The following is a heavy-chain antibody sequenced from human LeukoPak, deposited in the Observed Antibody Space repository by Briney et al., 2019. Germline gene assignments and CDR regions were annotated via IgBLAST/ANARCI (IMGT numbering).Heavy chain of an antibody. CDR3: AREEGATQDAN. V-gene: IGHV4-4*09. D-gene: IGHD1-26*01. CDR1: GGSITSYY. Sequence: PSETLSLTCTVSGGSITSYYWNWIRQAPGKGLEWIGNIHTSGTTLYNPSLRSRATISVDTSRNQFSLRLSSVTAADTAVYYCAREEGATQDANWGQGTLVLVSS. J-gene: IGHJ4*02. CDR2: IHTSGTT.